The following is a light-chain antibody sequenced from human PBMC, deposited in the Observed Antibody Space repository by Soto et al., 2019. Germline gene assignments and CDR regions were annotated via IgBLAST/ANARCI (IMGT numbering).Light chain of an antibody. V-gene: IGKV1-39*01. CDR1: QSISGY. J-gene: IGKJ4*01. Sequence: DIQMTQSPSSLSASVVDRVTITCLSSQSISGYLNWYQQKPGKAPKVLISGASTLHNGVPSRFSGRGSGTDFTLTISSLQPEDVATYYCQQSLSTLLTFGGGTKVDI. CDR3: QQSLSTLLT. CDR2: GAS.